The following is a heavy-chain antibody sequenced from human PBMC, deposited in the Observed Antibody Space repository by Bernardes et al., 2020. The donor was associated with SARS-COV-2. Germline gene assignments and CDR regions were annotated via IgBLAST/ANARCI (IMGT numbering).Heavy chain of an antibody. CDR3: VRETGGTCYLFDS. D-gene: IGHD2-8*02. CDR1: GGSFSGYY. Sequence: SKTLSLTCAVYGGSFSGYYWSWIRQPPGKGLEWMGEINHSGDTNYNPSLKSRVTISVDPSKNQFSLRLSSVTAADTAVYYCVRETGGTCYLFDSWGQGTLVTVSS. J-gene: IGHJ4*02. CDR2: INHSGDT. V-gene: IGHV4-34*01.